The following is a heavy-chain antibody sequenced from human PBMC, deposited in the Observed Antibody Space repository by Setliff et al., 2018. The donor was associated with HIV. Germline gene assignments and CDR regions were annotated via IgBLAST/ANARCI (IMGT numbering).Heavy chain of an antibody. CDR2: IKQDGSEK. J-gene: IGHJ5*02. CDR1: GFMFSSYW. D-gene: IGHD2-2*01. CDR3: AGHSTTWYPNWFDP. V-gene: IGHV3-7*03. Sequence: GGSLRLSCAASGFMFSSYWMTWVRQAPGKGLEWVANIKQDGSEKKYEDSVKGRFSISRDNAKQSMYLQMDSLRAEDTAVYYCAGHSTTWYPNWFDPWGQGTLVTVSS.